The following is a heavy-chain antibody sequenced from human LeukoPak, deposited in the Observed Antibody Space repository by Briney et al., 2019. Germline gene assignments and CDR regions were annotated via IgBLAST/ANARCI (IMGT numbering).Heavy chain of an antibody. Sequence: PGGSLRLSCAASGFTFSSYTLNWVRQAPGKGLEWVSGISGSGDNTYYADSVKGRFTISRDNSKNTLYLQMNSLRAEDTAVYYCAKDQPLEDITYYDFWSAQSQRTYYMDVWGKGTTVTVSS. D-gene: IGHD3-3*01. V-gene: IGHV3-23*01. CDR2: ISGSGDNT. CDR3: AKDQPLEDITYYDFWSAQSQRTYYMDV. J-gene: IGHJ6*03. CDR1: GFTFSSYT.